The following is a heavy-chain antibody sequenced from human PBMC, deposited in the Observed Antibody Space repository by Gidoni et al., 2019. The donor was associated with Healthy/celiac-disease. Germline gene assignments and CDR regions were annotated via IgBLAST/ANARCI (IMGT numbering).Heavy chain of an antibody. CDR3: ARDRNSYPISFKGGGMDV. J-gene: IGHJ6*02. D-gene: IGHD5-18*01. Sequence: QVQLQESGPGLVKPSATLSLTCTVSGGSISSYSWSWIRQPPGKGLEWIGYIYYRGSTNYNPSLKSRVTISVDTSKNQFSLKLSSVTAADTAVYYCARDRNSYPISFKGGGMDVWGQGTTVTVSS. CDR1: GGSISSYS. CDR2: IYYRGST. V-gene: IGHV4-59*01.